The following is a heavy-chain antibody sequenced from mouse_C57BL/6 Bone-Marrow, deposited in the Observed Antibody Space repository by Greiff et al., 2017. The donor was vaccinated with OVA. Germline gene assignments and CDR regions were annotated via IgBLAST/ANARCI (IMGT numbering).Heavy chain of an antibody. J-gene: IGHJ4*01. CDR2: ISYDGSN. CDR3: ARGWLLRGYAMDY. Sequence: EVQLQESGPGLVKPSQSLSLTCSVTGYSITSGYYWNWIRQLPGNQLEWMGYISYDGSNNYNPSLKNRTSITRDTSKNPFFLKLNSVTTEDTATYYCARGWLLRGYAMDYWGQGTSVTVSS. CDR1: GYSITSGYY. V-gene: IGHV3-6*01. D-gene: IGHD2-3*01.